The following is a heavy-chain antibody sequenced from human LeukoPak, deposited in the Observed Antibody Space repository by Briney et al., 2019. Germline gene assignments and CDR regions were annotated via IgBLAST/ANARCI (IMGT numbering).Heavy chain of an antibody. V-gene: IGHV3-21*01. CDR1: GFTLSNYN. CDR2: ISSGSDYI. CDR3: ARDLIVVAGPSDY. J-gene: IGHJ4*02. D-gene: IGHD6-19*01. Sequence: GGSLRLSCAASGFTLSNYNMNWVRQAPGKGLEWVSSISSGSDYIYYADSVKGRFTISRDNAKNSLYLQTNSLRAEDTAVYYCARDLIVVAGPSDYWGQGTLVTVSS.